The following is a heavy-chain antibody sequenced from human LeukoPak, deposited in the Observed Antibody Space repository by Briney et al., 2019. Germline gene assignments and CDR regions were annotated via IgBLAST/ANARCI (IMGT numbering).Heavy chain of an antibody. J-gene: IGHJ4*02. CDR1: GYTFTGYY. D-gene: IGHD6-19*01. CDR2: INPNSGGT. Sequence: GASVKVSCKASGYTFTGYYMHWVRQAPGQGLEWMGWINPNSGGTNYAQKFQGRVTMTRDTSISTAYMELSRLRSDDTAVCYCARDLTSSGWYVFDYWGQGTLVTVSS. CDR3: ARDLTSSGWYVFDY. V-gene: IGHV1-2*02.